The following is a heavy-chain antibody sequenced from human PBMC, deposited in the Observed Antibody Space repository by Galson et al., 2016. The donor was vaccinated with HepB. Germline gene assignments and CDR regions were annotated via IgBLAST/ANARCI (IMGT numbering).Heavy chain of an antibody. CDR3: TAARWLQLKDYGLNV. J-gene: IGHJ6*02. CDR1: GFTFGDYA. CDR2: IRGNVYGGTR. V-gene: IGHV3-49*04. Sequence: LRLSCAASGFTFGDYAMSWVHQAPGKGLEWVGFIRGNVYGGTREYAASVKGRFIISRDDSKNIAYLQMDSLKTEDTAVYYCTAARWLQLKDYGLNVWGQGTSVTVSS. D-gene: IGHD5-24*01.